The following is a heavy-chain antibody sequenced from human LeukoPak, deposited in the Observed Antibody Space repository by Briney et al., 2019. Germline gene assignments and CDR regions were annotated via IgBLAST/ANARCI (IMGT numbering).Heavy chain of an antibody. V-gene: IGHV3-23*01. CDR1: GFTFSSYA. CDR2: ISGSGGST. CDR3: ARRPWDYYYYMDV. Sequence: PGGSLRLSCAASGFTFSSYAMSWVRQAPGKGLEWVSAISGSGGSTYCADSVKGRFTISRDNSKNTLYLQMNSLRAEDTAVYYCARRPWDYYYYMDVWGKGTTVTVSS. D-gene: IGHD6-6*01. J-gene: IGHJ6*03.